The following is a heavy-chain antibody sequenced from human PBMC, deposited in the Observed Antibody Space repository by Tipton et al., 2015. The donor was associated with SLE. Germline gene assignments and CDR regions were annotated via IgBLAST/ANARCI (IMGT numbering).Heavy chain of an antibody. D-gene: IGHD2-21*01. CDR1: GGSIISNY. V-gene: IGHV4-4*08. CDR3: TRGGIFL. CDR2: IFTTGRT. Sequence: TLSLTCTVSGGSIISNYWSWIRQPPGKGLEWIGYIFTTGRTKYSPSLTSRVTISGDTSKNQVSLRLSSVTAADTAVYYCTRGGIFLWGQGKLVTVSS. J-gene: IGHJ4*02.